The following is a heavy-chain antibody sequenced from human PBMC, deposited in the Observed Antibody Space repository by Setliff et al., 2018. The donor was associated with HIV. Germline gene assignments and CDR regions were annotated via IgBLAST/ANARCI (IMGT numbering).Heavy chain of an antibody. CDR3: ARAEAVAHLYP. V-gene: IGHV1-18*01. Sequence: ASVKVSCKASGYTFTSYGISWVRQAPGQGLEWMGWISAYNGNINYAHKVQGRVTMTTDTSTSTAYMELRSLRSDDTAVYYCARAEAVAHLYPWGQGTLVTVSS. CDR2: ISAYNGNI. J-gene: IGHJ5*02. D-gene: IGHD6-19*01. CDR1: GYTFTSYG.